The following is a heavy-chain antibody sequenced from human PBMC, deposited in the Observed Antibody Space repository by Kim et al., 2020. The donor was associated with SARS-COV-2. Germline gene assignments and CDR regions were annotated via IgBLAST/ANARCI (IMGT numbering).Heavy chain of an antibody. V-gene: IGHV3-23*01. D-gene: IGHD4-17*01. J-gene: IGHJ4*02. CDR3: AKDAYGDENKFNY. Sequence: ADSVKVRYTISRDNSKNTLYLQMNSLRAEDTAVYYCAKDAYGDENKFNYWGQGTLVTVSS.